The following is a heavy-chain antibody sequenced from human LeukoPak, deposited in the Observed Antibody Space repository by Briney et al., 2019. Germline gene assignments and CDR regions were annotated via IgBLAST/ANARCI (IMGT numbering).Heavy chain of an antibody. CDR2: MTTSGNTI. Sequence: GGSLRLSCIVSGITFSGYSMIWVRQAPGKGLEWLSFMTTSGNTIFYAESVKDRFTISRDNAKKSLYLQMNSLRDEDTAVYYCARVGGATAVTMYFEYWGQGTLVTVTS. V-gene: IGHV3-48*02. J-gene: IGHJ4*02. D-gene: IGHD1-26*01. CDR1: GITFSGYS. CDR3: ARVGGATAVTMYFEY.